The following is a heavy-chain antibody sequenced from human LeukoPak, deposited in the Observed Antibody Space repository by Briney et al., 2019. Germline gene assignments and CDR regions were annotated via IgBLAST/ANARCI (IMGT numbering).Heavy chain of an antibody. D-gene: IGHD2-8*01. V-gene: IGHV4-34*01. J-gene: IGHJ4*02. CDR3: ARGYCTNAVCSLGPTQA. CDR1: GGSFSGYY. CDR2: INHSGST. Sequence: PSETLSLTCAVYGGSFSGYYWSWIRQPPGKGLEWIGEINHSGSTNYNPSLKSRVTISVETSKNQFSLKLRSVAAADTAVYYCARGYCTNAVCSLGPTQAWGQGTLVTVSS.